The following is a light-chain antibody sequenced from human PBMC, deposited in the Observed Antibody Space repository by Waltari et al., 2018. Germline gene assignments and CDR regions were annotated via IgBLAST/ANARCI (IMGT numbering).Light chain of an antibody. J-gene: IGLJ1*01. V-gene: IGLV2-8*01. CDR3: SSHAGTNHPFL. CDR1: SSDVGAYNY. CDR2: EVT. Sequence: QSVLTQPPSASGSPGQSVTISCTGTSSDVGAYNYVSWYQQFPGKAPKLIISEVTKRPSGVPDRFSGSESGNTASLTVSGLQPEDEADYYCSSHAGTNHPFLFGTGTKVNVL.